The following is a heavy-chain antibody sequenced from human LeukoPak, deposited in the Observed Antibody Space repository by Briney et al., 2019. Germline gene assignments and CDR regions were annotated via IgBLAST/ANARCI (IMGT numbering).Heavy chain of an antibody. D-gene: IGHD3-22*01. V-gene: IGHV3-33*01. Sequence: GRSLRLSCAASGFTFRNYGMYWVRQAPGKGLERVAVIWYDGRNKLYADSVKGRFTISRDNSKNMLYLQMNSLRAEDTAVYYCATVRSSSDYYYVDHWGQGTLVPSPQ. J-gene: IGHJ5*02. CDR2: IWYDGRNK. CDR3: ATVRSSSDYYYVDH. CDR1: GFTFRNYG.